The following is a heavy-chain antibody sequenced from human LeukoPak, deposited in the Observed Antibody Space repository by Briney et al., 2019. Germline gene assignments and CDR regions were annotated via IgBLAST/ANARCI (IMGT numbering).Heavy chain of an antibody. CDR2: INYRGTT. J-gene: IGHJ4*02. V-gene: IGHV4-59*12. CDR3: ARQKAAVASDGY. D-gene: IGHD6-25*01. Sequence: SETLSLTCIVSGGSISSYYWSWIRQPPRKGLEWIGYINYRGTTNYNPSLKSRVTISVDRSKNQFSLKLSSVTAADTAVYYCARQKAAVASDGYWGQGTLVTVSS. CDR1: GGSISSYY.